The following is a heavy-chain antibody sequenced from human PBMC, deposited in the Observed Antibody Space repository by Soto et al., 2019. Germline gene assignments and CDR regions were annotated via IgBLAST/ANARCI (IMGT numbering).Heavy chain of an antibody. D-gene: IGHD2-8*01. V-gene: IGHV1-18*01. Sequence: QVQLVQSGAEVKKPGASVKVSCKASGYTFTSYGISWVRQAPGQGLEWLGWISAYNGNTNYAQKLQGRVIMTTDTSTSTAYMELRSLRSDDTAVYYCERGGKHGSNGVCSVYGMDGWGQGTRVTVSS. CDR3: ERGGKHGSNGVCSVYGMDG. CDR1: GYTFTSYG. CDR2: ISAYNGNT. J-gene: IGHJ6*02.